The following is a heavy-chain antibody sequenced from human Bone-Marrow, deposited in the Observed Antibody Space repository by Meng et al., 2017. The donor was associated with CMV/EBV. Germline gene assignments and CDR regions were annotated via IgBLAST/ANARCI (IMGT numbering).Heavy chain of an antibody. D-gene: IGHD5/OR15-5a*01. CDR3: AREVDDAYFDY. CDR2: IIPILGIA. V-gene: IGHV1-69*10. Sequence: SEKVSCKASGGTFSSYAISWVRQAPGQGLEWMGGIIPILGIANYAQKFQGRVTITADKSTSTAYMELSSLRSEDTAVYYCAREVDDAYFDYWGQGTLVTVSS. CDR1: GGTFSSYA. J-gene: IGHJ4*02.